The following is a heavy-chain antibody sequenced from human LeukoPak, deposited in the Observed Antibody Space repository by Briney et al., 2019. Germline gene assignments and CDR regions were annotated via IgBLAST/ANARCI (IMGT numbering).Heavy chain of an antibody. Sequence: GRSLRLSCAASGFTLSSYGMHWVRQAPGKGLEWVAVISNDGSNKYYTDSVKGRFTISRDNSKNTLYLQMNSLRAEDTAVYYCAKALYNYYDSSGPFDYWGQGTLVTVSS. J-gene: IGHJ4*02. V-gene: IGHV3-30*18. CDR1: GFTLSSYG. CDR3: AKALYNYYDSSGPFDY. D-gene: IGHD3-22*01. CDR2: ISNDGSNK.